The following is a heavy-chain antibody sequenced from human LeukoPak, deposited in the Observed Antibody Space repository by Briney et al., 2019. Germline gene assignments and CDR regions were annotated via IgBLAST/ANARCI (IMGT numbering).Heavy chain of an antibody. D-gene: IGHD3-22*01. CDR2: IKQDGSEK. CDR1: GFTFNRFW. CDR3: AKAHVIVVATYFDY. J-gene: IGHJ4*02. Sequence: GGSLRLSCAASGFTFNRFWMSWVRQAPGKGLEWVARIKQDGSEKMYVDSVKGRFIVSRDNGKNTVYLQMNSLRAEDTAVYYCAKAHVIVVATYFDYWGQGTLVTVSS. V-gene: IGHV3-7*01.